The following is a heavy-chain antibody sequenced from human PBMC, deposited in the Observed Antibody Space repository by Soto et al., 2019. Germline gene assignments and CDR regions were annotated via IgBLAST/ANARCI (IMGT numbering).Heavy chain of an antibody. J-gene: IGHJ6*02. V-gene: IGHV3-48*02. D-gene: IGHD3-10*01. CDR2: ISSSSSTI. CDR3: ARDSLSYGSGSPSYYYYYYGMDV. Sequence: PGGSLRLSCAASGFTFSSYSMNWVRQAPGKGLEWVSYISSSSSTIYYADSVKGRFTISRDNAKNSLYLQMNSLRDEDTAVYYCARDSLSYGSGSPSYYYYYYGMDVWGQGTTVTVS. CDR1: GFTFSSYS.